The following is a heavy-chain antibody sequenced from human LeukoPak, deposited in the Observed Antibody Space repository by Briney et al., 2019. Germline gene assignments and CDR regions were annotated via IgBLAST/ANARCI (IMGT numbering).Heavy chain of an antibody. J-gene: IGHJ6*02. CDR3: ARGVYIAAAGDPYYYYYGMDV. Sequence: SETLSLTCTVSGGSISSYYWSWIRQPPGKGLEWIGYIYYSGTTNYNPSLKSRVTISVDTSKNQSSLKLSSVTAADTAVYYCARGVYIAAAGDPYYYYYGMDVWGQGTTVTVSS. CDR1: GGSISSYY. V-gene: IGHV4-59*01. D-gene: IGHD6-25*01. CDR2: IYYSGTT.